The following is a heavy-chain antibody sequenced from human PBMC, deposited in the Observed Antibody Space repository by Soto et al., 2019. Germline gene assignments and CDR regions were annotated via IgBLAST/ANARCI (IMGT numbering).Heavy chain of an antibody. CDR3: ATGARYCSGGSCYPDD. CDR2: TMPIFAPP. D-gene: IGHD2-15*01. CDR1: GGTISTNV. Sequence: QVQLMQSGAEVKKPGSSVKVSCKASGGTISTNVISWVRQAPGQGLEWMGETMPIFAPPNNAQKFQGRLTITADTSTTTVYMELSSLTSEDTAVYFCATGARYCSGGSCYPDDWGQGTLVIVSS. J-gene: IGHJ4*02. V-gene: IGHV1-69*06.